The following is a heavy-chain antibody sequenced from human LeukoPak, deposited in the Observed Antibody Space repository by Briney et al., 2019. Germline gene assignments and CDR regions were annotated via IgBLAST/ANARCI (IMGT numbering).Heavy chain of an antibody. D-gene: IGHD3-22*01. CDR3: ARRSDRSYYYYGMDV. CDR2: MNPNSGNT. CDR1: GHTFTSYD. V-gene: IGHV1-8*01. Sequence: ASVKVSCKASGHTFTSYDINWVRQSPGQGREWMGWMNPNSGNTGYAQKFQGRVTMTGNTSISTAYMELSSLRSEDTAVYYCARRSDRSYYYYGMDVWGQGTTVTVSS. J-gene: IGHJ6*02.